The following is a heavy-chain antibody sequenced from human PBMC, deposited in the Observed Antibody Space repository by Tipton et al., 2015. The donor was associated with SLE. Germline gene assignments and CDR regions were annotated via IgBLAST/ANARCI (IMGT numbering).Heavy chain of an antibody. Sequence: TLSLTCAVYGGSFSGYYWNWIRQPPGKGLEWIGEINHSGSTNYNPSLKSRVTISVDTSKNQFSLKLSSVTAADTAVYFCARESCNVGNCYFDYWGQGTLVTVSS. D-gene: IGHD2-15*01. CDR1: GGSFSGYY. CDR3: ARESCNVGNCYFDY. CDR2: INHSGST. J-gene: IGHJ4*02. V-gene: IGHV4-34*01.